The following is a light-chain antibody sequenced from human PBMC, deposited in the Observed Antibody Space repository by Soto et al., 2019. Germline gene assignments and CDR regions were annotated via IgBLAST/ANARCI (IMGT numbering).Light chain of an antibody. CDR3: QQYYSYSWT. Sequence: DIQMTQSPSSLSASIGDRVTLTCRASQSIGTNLNWYQQKQGKAPKLLISDASSFESGVPSRFRGSGSGTDFTLPFTRLQPGDFETYYCQQYYSYSWTFGQGTKVDIK. J-gene: IGKJ1*01. CDR2: DAS. CDR1: QSIGTN. V-gene: IGKV1-39*01.